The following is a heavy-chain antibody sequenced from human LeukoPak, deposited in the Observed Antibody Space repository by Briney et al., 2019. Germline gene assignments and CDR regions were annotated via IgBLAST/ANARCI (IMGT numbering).Heavy chain of an antibody. Sequence: PSETLSLTCIVSDDSISSYYWSWIRQPPGKGLEWIGYIYYSGSTNYNPSLKSRVTISVDTSKNQFSLKLSSVTAADTAVYYCGGLYYYMDVWGKGTTVTISS. J-gene: IGHJ6*03. V-gene: IGHV4-59*01. CDR1: DDSISSYY. D-gene: IGHD3/OR15-3a*01. CDR3: GGLYYYMDV. CDR2: IYYSGST.